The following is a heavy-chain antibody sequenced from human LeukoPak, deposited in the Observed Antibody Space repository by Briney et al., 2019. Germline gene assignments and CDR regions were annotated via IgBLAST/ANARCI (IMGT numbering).Heavy chain of an antibody. CDR1: GFTFDDYA. V-gene: IGHV3-9*01. Sequence: PGGSLRLSCAASGFTFDDYAMHWVRQAPGQGLEWVSGISWNSGSIGYADSVKGRFTISRDNAKNSPYLQMNSLRAEDTAVYYCARGRVRHAFDIWGQGTMVTVSS. CDR3: ARGRVRHAFDI. J-gene: IGHJ3*02. CDR2: ISWNSGSI. D-gene: IGHD2-2*01.